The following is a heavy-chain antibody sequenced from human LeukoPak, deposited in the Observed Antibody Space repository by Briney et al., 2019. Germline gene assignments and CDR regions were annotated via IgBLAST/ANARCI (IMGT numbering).Heavy chain of an antibody. CDR1: GGSISSGSYY. Sequence: SETLSLTCTVSGGSISSGSYYWSWIRQPAGKGLEWIGRIYTSGSTNYNPSLESRVTISVDTSKTQFSLKLSSVTAADTAVYYCARSGSYGTDYWGQGTLVTVSS. V-gene: IGHV4-61*02. J-gene: IGHJ4*02. CDR3: ARSGSYGTDY. CDR2: IYTSGST. D-gene: IGHD1-26*01.